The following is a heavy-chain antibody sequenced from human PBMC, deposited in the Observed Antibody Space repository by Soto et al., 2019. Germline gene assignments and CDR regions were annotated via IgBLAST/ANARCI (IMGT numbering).Heavy chain of an antibody. CDR3: TRLFGIDSPMYFFDQ. D-gene: IGHD2-8*01. V-gene: IGHV4-59*08. J-gene: IGHJ4*02. CDR2: VSYSGSS. CDR1: GGSISSHH. Sequence: QVQLQESGPGLVKPSETLSLTCIVSGGSISSHHWSWIRQSPGKGLEWIGHVSYSGSSTYNPSLKSRVTISIDTSTNQFSLNLRSVSAADTAVYYCTRLFGIDSPMYFFDQWGQGTLVTVSS.